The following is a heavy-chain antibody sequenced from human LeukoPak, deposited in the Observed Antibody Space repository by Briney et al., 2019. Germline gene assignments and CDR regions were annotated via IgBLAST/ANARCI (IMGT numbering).Heavy chain of an antibody. D-gene: IGHD6-19*01. CDR3: AKDSQGRYSSGWYQGGFDY. V-gene: IGHV3-30*02. CDR2: IRYDGSNK. J-gene: IGHJ4*02. CDR1: GFTFSSYG. Sequence: GGSLRLSCEVSGFTFSSYGMHWVRQAPGKGLEWVAFIRYDGSNKYYADSVKGRFTISRDNSKNTLYLQMNSLRAEDTAVYYCAKDSQGRYSSGWYQGGFDYWGQGTLVTVSS.